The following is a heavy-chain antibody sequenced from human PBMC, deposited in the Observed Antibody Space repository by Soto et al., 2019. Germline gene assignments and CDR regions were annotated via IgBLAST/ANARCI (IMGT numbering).Heavy chain of an antibody. D-gene: IGHD3-10*01. CDR2: IWYDGSNK. J-gene: IGHJ4*02. CDR1: GFTFSSYA. V-gene: IGHV3-33*08. Sequence: GSLRLSCAASGFTFSSYAMHWVRQAPGKGLEWVAVIWYDGSNKYYADSVKGRFTISRDNSKNTLYLQMNSLRAEDTAVYYCARDPGSGKFDYWGQGTLVTVSS. CDR3: ARDPGSGKFDY.